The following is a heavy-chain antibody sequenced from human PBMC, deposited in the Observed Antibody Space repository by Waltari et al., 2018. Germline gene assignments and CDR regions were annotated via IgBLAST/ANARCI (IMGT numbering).Heavy chain of an antibody. J-gene: IGHJ3*02. CDR3: AKDRDYGGTFGAFDI. V-gene: IGHV3-23*03. CDR2: IYSGGSSA. D-gene: IGHD2-15*01. Sequence: EVQLLESGGGVVQPGGSLRLSCAASGFTFSIYGMSWVRQAPGKGLEWVSIIYSGGSSAYYADSVKGRFTISRDNSKNTLYLQMHSLRADDSAIYFCAKDRDYGGTFGAFDIWGQGTVVTVSS. CDR1: GFTFSIYG.